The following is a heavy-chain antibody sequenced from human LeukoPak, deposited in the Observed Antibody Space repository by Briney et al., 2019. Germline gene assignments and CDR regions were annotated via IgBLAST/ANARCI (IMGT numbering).Heavy chain of an antibody. Sequence: ASVKVSCKGSGYTFTRYGIGWVRQAPGQGLGWMGWISPNNGNTNYAQKFQGRVTMTTDTSTSTVYMELRSLRSDDTAVYYCAARPSSLPYYFDYWGQGTLVAVSS. CDR3: AARPSSLPYYFDY. V-gene: IGHV1-18*01. CDR1: GYTFTRYG. J-gene: IGHJ4*02. CDR2: ISPNNGNT.